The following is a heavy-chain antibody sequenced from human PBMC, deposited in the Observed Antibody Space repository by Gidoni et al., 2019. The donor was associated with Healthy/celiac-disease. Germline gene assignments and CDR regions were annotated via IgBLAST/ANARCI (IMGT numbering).Heavy chain of an antibody. CDR2: IIPIFGTA. J-gene: IGHJ3*02. Sequence: QVQLVESGAEVKKRGCSGTVGCDASGGALASYDSRWVRQAPGQGLEWMGGIIPIFGTANYAQKFQGRVTITANESTSTANMDMSSLRSEDTDVYYCARGEGDYVWSDAFDNWGQGTMVTVSS. CDR1: GGALASYD. V-gene: IGHV1-69*01. CDR3: ARGEGDYVWSDAFDN. D-gene: IGHD4-17*01.